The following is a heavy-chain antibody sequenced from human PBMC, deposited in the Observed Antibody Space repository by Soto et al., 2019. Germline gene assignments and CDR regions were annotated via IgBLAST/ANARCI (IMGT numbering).Heavy chain of an antibody. CDR3: ARGEDIAAFDY. D-gene: IGHD6-6*01. V-gene: IGHV4-31*03. CDR2: IYYSGST. CDR1: GGSISSGGYY. Sequence: SETLSLTCTVSGGSISSGGYYWSWIRQHPGKGLEWIGYIYYSGSTYYNPSLKSRVTISVDTSKNQFSLKLSSVTAADTAVYYCARGEDIAAFDYWGQGTLVTVSS. J-gene: IGHJ4*02.